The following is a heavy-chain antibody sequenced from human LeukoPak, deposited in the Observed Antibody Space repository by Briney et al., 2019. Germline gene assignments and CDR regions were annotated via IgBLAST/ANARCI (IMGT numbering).Heavy chain of an antibody. Sequence: PGGSLRLSCAASGFTFSRYAMSWVRQAPGKGLEWVSAISGSDGNTYYADSLKGRFTISRDNSKSTLYLQMNSLRAEDTAVYYCAKVRDYYDSSGLDYWGQGTLVTVSS. J-gene: IGHJ4*02. CDR2: ISGSDGNT. CDR3: AKVRDYYDSSGLDY. D-gene: IGHD3-22*01. V-gene: IGHV3-23*01. CDR1: GFTFSRYA.